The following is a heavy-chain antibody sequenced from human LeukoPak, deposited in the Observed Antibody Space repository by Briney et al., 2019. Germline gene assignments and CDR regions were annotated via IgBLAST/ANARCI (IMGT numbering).Heavy chain of an antibody. CDR3: ARDESSSSWLYY. D-gene: IGHD6-13*01. CDR2: ISACNGNT. V-gene: IGHV1-18*01. J-gene: IGHJ4*02. CDR1: GYTXTSYG. Sequence: ASVKVSCKASGYTXTSYGISGVRQAPGQGLEWMGWISACNGNTNYAQKLQGRVTMTTDTSTSTAYMELTSLRSDDTAVYYCARDESSSSWLYYWGQGTLVTVSS.